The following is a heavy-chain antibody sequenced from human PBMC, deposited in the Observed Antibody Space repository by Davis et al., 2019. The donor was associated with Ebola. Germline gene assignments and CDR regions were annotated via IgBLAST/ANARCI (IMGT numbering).Heavy chain of an antibody. CDR3: TGSDGDYDY. V-gene: IGHV3-73*01. Sequence: GESLKISCAASGFTFSGSAMHWVRQASGKGLEWVGRIRSKANSYATAYAASVKGRFTISRDDSKNTAYLQMNSLKTEDTAVYYCTGSDGDYDYWGQGTLGTVSS. D-gene: IGHD4-17*01. CDR2: IRSKANSYAT. CDR1: GFTFSGSA. J-gene: IGHJ4*02.